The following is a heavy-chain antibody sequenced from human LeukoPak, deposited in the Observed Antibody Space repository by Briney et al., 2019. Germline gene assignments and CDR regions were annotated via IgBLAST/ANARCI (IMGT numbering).Heavy chain of an antibody. V-gene: IGHV4-39*01. J-gene: IGHJ4*02. CDR3: ARHWPTNTVTTGFDF. D-gene: IGHD4-17*01. CDR1: GGSISRSSYY. Sequence: SETLSLTCTVSGGSISRSSYYWGWIRQPPGKRLEWIGSIYYSGSIYYNPSLKSRVTIPVDTSKNQFSLKLSSVTAADTAVYYCARHWPTNTVTTGFDFWGQGTLVTVSS. CDR2: IYYSGSI.